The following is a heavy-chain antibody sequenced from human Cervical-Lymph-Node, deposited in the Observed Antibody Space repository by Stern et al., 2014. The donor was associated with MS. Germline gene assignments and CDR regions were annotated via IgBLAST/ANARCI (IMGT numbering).Heavy chain of an antibody. V-gene: IGHV4-59*01. CDR1: GGSISSYY. D-gene: IGHD4-23*01. J-gene: IGHJ6*02. CDR2: IYYSGST. CDR3: ARDFRWGLHPYYYYGMDV. Sequence: VQLVESGPGLVKPSETLSLTCTVSGGSISSYYWSWIRQPPGKGLEWIGYIYYSGSTNYNPSLKSRVTISVDTSKNQFSLKLSSVTAADTAVYYCARDFRWGLHPYYYYGMDVWGQGTTVTVSS.